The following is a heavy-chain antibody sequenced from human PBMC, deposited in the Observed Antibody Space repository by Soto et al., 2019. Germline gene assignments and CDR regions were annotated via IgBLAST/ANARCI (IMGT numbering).Heavy chain of an antibody. CDR3: AGLRGYAGSPIDY. CDR2: ISYSGNT. D-gene: IGHD2-15*01. CDR1: GGSIISGY. Sequence: SETLSLTCTVSGGSIISGYWSWIRQPPGKGLEWIGYISYSGNTNYNPSLTSRVTISVDTPKNQFSLTLSSATTAATATYYCAGLRGYAGSPIDYWGQGTLVTVSS. J-gene: IGHJ4*02. V-gene: IGHV4-59*01.